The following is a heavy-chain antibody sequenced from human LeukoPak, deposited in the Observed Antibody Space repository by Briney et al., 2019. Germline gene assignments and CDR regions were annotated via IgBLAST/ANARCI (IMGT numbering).Heavy chain of an antibody. CDR3: TRVVYSSSWYTYYYYYMDV. Sequence: GGSLRLSCTASGFTFGDYAMSWVRQAPGKELEWVGFIRSKAYGGTTEYAASVKGRFTISRDDSKSIAYLQMNSLKTEDTAVYYCTRVVYSSSWYTYYYYYMDVWGKGTTVTVSS. D-gene: IGHD6-13*01. CDR1: GFTFGDYA. J-gene: IGHJ6*03. CDR2: IRSKAYGGTT. V-gene: IGHV3-49*04.